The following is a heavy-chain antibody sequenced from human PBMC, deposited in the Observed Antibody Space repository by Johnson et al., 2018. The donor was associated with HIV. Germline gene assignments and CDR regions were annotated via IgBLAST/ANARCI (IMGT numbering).Heavy chain of an antibody. V-gene: IGHV3-9*01. Sequence: VQLVESGGGVVQPGRSLRLSCAASGFTFSSYGMHWVRQAPGKGLEWVSGISWNSGSIGHADSVTGRFTISRDNAKNSLHLQMSSLRAEDTAVYYCAKEGSSGWYFGDAFDIWGQGTMVTVSS. CDR1: GFTFSSYG. CDR2: ISWNSGSI. CDR3: AKEGSSGWYFGDAFDI. D-gene: IGHD6-19*01. J-gene: IGHJ3*02.